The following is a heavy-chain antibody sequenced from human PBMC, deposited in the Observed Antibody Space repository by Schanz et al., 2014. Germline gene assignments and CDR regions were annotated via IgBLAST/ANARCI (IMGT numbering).Heavy chain of an antibody. CDR2: ISSSSSYI. J-gene: IGHJ6*03. Sequence: QVQLVESGGGLVKPGGSLRLSCAASGFTFRDYYMSWIRQAPGKGLEWVSSISSSSSYIYYADSVKGRFTVSRDNARNSLYLHMNTLGAEDTAVYYCARDGDRFYRNYYMDVWGKGTTVTVSS. CDR1: GFTFRDYY. CDR3: ARDGDRFYRNYYMDV. V-gene: IGHV3-11*06. D-gene: IGHD4-17*01.